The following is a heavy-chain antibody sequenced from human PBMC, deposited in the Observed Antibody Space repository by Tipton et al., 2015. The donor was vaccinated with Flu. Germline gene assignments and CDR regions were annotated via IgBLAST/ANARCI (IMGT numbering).Heavy chain of an antibody. CDR3: VKAGWSKRDYYYYYYMDV. D-gene: IGHD6-19*01. V-gene: IGHV3-23*01. CDR2: ISGSGGST. J-gene: IGHJ6*03. Sequence: GSLRLSCAASGFPFSSYAMNWVRQTPGKGLEWVSSISGSGGSTHYADSVKGRFTISRDNSKNTLYLQMNSVRVEDTAVYYCVKAGWSKRDYYYYYYMDVWGKGTTVTVSS. CDR1: GFPFSSYA.